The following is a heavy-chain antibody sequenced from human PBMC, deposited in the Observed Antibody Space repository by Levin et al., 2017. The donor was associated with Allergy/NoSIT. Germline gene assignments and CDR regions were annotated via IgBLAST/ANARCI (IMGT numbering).Heavy chain of an antibody. J-gene: IGHJ4*02. Sequence: GGSLRLSCAASGFTFSSYSMNWVRQAPGKGLEWVSSISSSSSYIYYADSVKGRFTISRDNAKNSLYLQMNSLRAEDTAVYYCARVCGGDCYGEGYWGQGTLVTVSS. CDR2: ISSSSSYI. V-gene: IGHV3-21*01. D-gene: IGHD2-21*02. CDR3: ARVCGGDCYGEGY. CDR1: GFTFSSYS.